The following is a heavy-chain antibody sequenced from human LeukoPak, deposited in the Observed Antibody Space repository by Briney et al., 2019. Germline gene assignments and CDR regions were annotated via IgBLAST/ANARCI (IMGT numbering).Heavy chain of an antibody. D-gene: IGHD5-18*01. CDR3: ARGPIQLWIHNAMDV. V-gene: IGHV3-49*04. CDR2: IRSKAYRGTT. J-gene: IGHJ6*02. CDR1: GFTFGDHA. Sequence: TGGSLRLSCTGSGFTFGDHAVSWVRQAPGRGREWVGFIRSKAYRGTTEYAASVKGRFSISRDDSASIAYLQMNSLKTEDTAVYYCARGPIQLWIHNAMDVWGQGTTVTVSS.